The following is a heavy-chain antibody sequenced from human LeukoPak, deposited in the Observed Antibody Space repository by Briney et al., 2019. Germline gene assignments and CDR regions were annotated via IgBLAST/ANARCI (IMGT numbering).Heavy chain of an antibody. CDR3: ARDSRGYSNYYYYYYMDV. V-gene: IGHV1-46*01. Sequence: ASVKVSCKASGYTFTSYYMHWVRQAPGQGLEWMGIINPSGGSTSYAQKFQGRVTMTRDMSTSTVYVELSSLRSEDKAVYYCARDSRGYSNYYYYYYMDVWGKGTTVTVSS. D-gene: IGHD4-11*01. CDR1: GYTFTSYY. CDR2: INPSGGST. J-gene: IGHJ6*03.